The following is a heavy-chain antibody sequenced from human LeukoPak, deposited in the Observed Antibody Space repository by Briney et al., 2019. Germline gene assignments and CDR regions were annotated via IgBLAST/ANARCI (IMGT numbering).Heavy chain of an antibody. Sequence: SETLSLTCTVSGASVSSASYWSWIRQPPGKGVEWIAHIYNGVNTNYNPSLKSQVTISVDTSKNQFSLRLNSVTAADTAVYYCARSRAFNSGAFDPWGQGSLVTVSS. CDR3: ARSRAFNSGAFDP. J-gene: IGHJ5*02. V-gene: IGHV4-61*01. CDR1: GASVSSASY. D-gene: IGHD1-26*01. CDR2: IYNGVNT.